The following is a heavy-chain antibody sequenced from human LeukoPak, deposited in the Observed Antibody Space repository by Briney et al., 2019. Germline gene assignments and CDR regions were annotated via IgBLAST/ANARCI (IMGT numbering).Heavy chain of an antibody. CDR2: IIPIFGTA. J-gene: IGHJ4*02. D-gene: IGHD6-13*01. Sequence: GASVKVSCKASGGTFSSYAISWVRQAPGQGLEWMGGIIPIFGTANYAQKFQGRVTITADESTSTAYTELSSLRSEDTAVYYCARRIAAAGTDDYWGQGTLVTVSS. CDR3: ARRIAAAGTDDY. CDR1: GGTFSSYA. V-gene: IGHV1-69*01.